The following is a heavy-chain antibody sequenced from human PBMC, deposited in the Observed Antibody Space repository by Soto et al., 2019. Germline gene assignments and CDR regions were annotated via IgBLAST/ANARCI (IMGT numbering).Heavy chain of an antibody. CDR3: ASGLSGDKVDQ. CDR1: GGSISDGAYY. Sequence: QVQLQESGPGLVKPSQTLFLTCTVSGGSISDGAYYWSWIRQPPGKGLEWIGHIYNSGNTYNNPSLRSRLTISLDTSKSQFSLNLNSVTAADTAVYYCASGLSGDKVDQWGQGTLVTVSS. V-gene: IGHV4-30-4*01. D-gene: IGHD2-21*01. CDR2: IYNSGNT. J-gene: IGHJ4*02.